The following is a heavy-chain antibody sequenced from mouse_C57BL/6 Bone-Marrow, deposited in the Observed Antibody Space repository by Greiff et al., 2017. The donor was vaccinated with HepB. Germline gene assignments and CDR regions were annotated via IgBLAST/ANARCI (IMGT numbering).Heavy chain of an antibody. J-gene: IGHJ3*01. D-gene: IGHD1-1*01. CDR2: IDPETGGT. CDR3: SLLLRFAY. V-gene: IGHV1-15*01. Sequence: VNVVESGAELVRPGASVTLSCKASGYTFTDYEMHWVKQTPVHGLEWIGAIDPETGGTAYNQKFKGKAILTADKSSSTAYMELRSLTSEDSAVYYCSLLLRFAYWGQGTLVTVSA. CDR1: GYTFTDYE.